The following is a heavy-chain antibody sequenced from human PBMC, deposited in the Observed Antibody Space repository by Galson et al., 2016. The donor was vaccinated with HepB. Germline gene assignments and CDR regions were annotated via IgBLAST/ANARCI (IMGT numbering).Heavy chain of an antibody. CDR3: ASYFSNYVSY. D-gene: IGHD4-11*01. CDR1: GLTFSRYW. J-gene: IGHJ4*02. Sequence: SLRLSCATSGLTFSRYWMSWVRQAPGKGLEWVANIKEDGSEKYYVASVEGRFTISRDNAKNSMYLQMNSLRAEDSAVYYCASYFSNYVSYWGQGTLVTVSS. CDR2: IKEDGSEK. V-gene: IGHV3-7*01.